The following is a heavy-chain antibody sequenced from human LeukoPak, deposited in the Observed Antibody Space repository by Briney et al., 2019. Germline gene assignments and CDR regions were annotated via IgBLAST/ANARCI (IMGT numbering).Heavy chain of an antibody. J-gene: IGHJ4*02. CDR2: IVPIFGTA. D-gene: IGHD3-3*01. CDR1: GGTFSSYA. Sequence: SVKVSCKASGGTFSSYAISWVRQAPGQGLEWMGGIVPIFGTANYAQKFQGRVTITTDESTSTAYMELSSLRSEDTAVYYCASGLTIFGVANPLYYFDYWGQGTLVTVSS. V-gene: IGHV1-69*05. CDR3: ASGLTIFGVANPLYYFDY.